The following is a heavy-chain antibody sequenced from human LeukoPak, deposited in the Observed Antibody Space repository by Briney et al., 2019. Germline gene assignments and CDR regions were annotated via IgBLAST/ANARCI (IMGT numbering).Heavy chain of an antibody. CDR3: ARADIRAIASSGWYGFDY. Sequence: GASVKVSCKASGYTFTSYGISWVRQAPGQGLEWMGWISVYNGNTNYAQQLQGRVTMTTDTSMNTACLELRSLRSDNTAVYYCARADIRAIASSGWYGFDYWGQGTLVTVSS. CDR1: GYTFTSYG. J-gene: IGHJ4*02. D-gene: IGHD6-19*01. CDR2: ISVYNGNT. V-gene: IGHV1-18*01.